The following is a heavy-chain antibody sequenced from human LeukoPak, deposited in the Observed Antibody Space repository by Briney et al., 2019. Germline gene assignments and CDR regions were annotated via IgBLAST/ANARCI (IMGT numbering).Heavy chain of an antibody. CDR3: AQDRFSGYTYGWGLFDY. Sequence: GGSLRLSCAASGFTFDNYAMSWVRQAPGKGLEWVSAISGSGHSTPYADSVKGRFNISRDNSRNTLYLQMNSLRAEDTAVYYCAQDRFSGYTYGWGLFDYWGQGTLVTVSS. V-gene: IGHV3-23*01. CDR1: GFTFDNYA. J-gene: IGHJ4*02. CDR2: ISGSGHST. D-gene: IGHD5-18*01.